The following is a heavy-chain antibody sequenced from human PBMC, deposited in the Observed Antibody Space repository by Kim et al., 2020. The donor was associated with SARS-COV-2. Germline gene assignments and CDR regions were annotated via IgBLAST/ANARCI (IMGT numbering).Heavy chain of an antibody. CDR3: ARDAVLRYFDWLLNPYYFDY. V-gene: IGHV3-30*04. D-gene: IGHD3-9*01. J-gene: IGHJ4*02. CDR2: ISYDGSNK. CDR1: GFTFSSYA. Sequence: GGSLRLSCAASGFTFSSYAMHWVRQAPGKGLEWVAVISYDGSNKYYADSVKGRFTISRDNSKNTLYLQMNSLRAEDTAVYYCARDAVLRYFDWLLNPYYFDYWGQGTLVTVSS.